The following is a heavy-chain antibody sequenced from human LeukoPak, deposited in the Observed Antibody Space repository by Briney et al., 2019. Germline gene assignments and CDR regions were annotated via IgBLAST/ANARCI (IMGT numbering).Heavy chain of an antibody. D-gene: IGHD5-18*01. CDR2: ISGSGGST. CDR1: GFTFSSYA. J-gene: IGHJ4*02. CDR3: AKDPHVDTAMVTDY. Sequence: GGSLRLSCAASGFTFSSYAMSWVRQAPGKGLEWVSSISGSGGSTYYADSVKGRFTISRDNSKNTLYLQMNSLRAEDTAVYYCAKDPHVDTAMVTDYWGQGTLVTVSS. V-gene: IGHV3-23*01.